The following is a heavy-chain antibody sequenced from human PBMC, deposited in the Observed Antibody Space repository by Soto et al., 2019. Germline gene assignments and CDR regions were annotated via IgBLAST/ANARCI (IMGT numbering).Heavy chain of an antibody. CDR3: AKHLTGGRLQSPFDL. D-gene: IGHD3-3*02. Sequence: DVQLLESGGGLVQPGGSLRLSCAASGIDFSSYIMNWVRQAPGKGLEWVSGISDISTYYEPSVKGRFTISTDKAKSTLFLQMKRLRAEDTAVYYCAKHLTGGRLQSPFDLWGQGTLVTVSS. CDR2: ISDIST. V-gene: IGHV3-23*01. J-gene: IGHJ4*02. CDR1: GIDFSSYI.